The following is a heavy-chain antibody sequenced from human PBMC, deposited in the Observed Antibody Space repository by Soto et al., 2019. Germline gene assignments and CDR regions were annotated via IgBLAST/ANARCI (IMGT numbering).Heavy chain of an antibody. CDR2: INWNGGST. D-gene: IGHD6-19*01. J-gene: IGHJ5*02. V-gene: IGHV3-20*04. CDR1: GFTFDDYG. CDR3: ARDQRSYSSGWRQGFDP. Sequence: RPGGSLRLSCAASGFTFDDYGMSWVRQAPGKGLEWVSGINWNGGSTGYADSVKGRFTISRDNAKNSLYLQMNSLRAEDTALYYCARDQRSYSSGWRQGFDPWGQGTLVTVSS.